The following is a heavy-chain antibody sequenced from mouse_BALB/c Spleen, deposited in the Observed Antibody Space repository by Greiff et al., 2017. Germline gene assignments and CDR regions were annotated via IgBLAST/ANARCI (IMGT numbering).Heavy chain of an antibody. CDR1: GFSLTSYG. V-gene: IGHV2-9*02. J-gene: IGHJ3*01. D-gene: IGHD2-14*01. CDR3: ARVRGYRYDDGFAY. CDR2: IWAGGST. Sequence: VKLVESGPGLVAPSQSLSITCTVSGFSLTSYGVHWVRQPPGKGLEWLGVIWAGGSTNYNSALMSRLSISKDNSKSQVFLKMNSLQTDDTAMYYCARVRGYRYDDGFAYWGQGTLVTVSA.